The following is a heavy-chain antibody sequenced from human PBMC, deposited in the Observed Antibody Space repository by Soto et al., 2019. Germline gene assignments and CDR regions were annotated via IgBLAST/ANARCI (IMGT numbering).Heavy chain of an antibody. CDR1: GIAIVNSV. Sequence: ASGIAIVNSVRSWVRQATGEGLEWVGRIKSKTDGGTTDYAAPVKGRFTISRDDSKNTLYLQMNSLKTEDTAVYYCTPDGDTAMVMDYWGQGT. V-gene: IGHV3-15*01. J-gene: IGHJ4*02. CDR3: TPDGDTAMVMDY. D-gene: IGHD5-18*01. CDR2: IKSKTDGGTT.